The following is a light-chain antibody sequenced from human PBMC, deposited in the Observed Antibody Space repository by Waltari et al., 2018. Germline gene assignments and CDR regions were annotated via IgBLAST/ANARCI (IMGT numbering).Light chain of an antibody. CDR1: SSDVGGYNY. J-gene: IGLJ3*02. CDR2: DIN. CDR3: CSYVGSNIYWV. Sequence: QSALTQPRSVSGSPGQSVTISCTGTSSDVGGYNYVSWYQQHPDKAHKLLIYDINKRPSGVPHRFSGSKSGNTASLTISGLQAEDEADYYCCSYVGSNIYWVFGGGTKLTVL. V-gene: IGLV2-11*01.